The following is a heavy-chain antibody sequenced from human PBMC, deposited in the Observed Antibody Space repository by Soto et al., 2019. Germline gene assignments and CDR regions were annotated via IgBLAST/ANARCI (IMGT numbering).Heavy chain of an antibody. CDR2: INHSGST. CDR1: GGSFSGYY. V-gene: IGHV4-34*01. J-gene: IGHJ5*02. CDR3: ARGSNWFDP. Sequence: SETLSLTCAVYGGSFSGYYWSWIRQPPGKGLEWIGEINHSGSTNYNPSLKSRVTISVDTSKNQFSLKLSSVTAADTAVYYCARGSNWFDPWGQGTLVTVSS.